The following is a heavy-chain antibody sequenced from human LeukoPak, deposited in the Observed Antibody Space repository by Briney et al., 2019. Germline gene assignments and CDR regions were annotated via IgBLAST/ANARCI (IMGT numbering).Heavy chain of an antibody. Sequence: SETLSLTCAVYGGSFSGYYWSWIREPPGKGLEWIGEINHSGSTNYNPSLKSRVTISVDTSKNQFSLKLSSVTAADTAVYYCARGPGYSYGQGLLDYWGQGTLVTVSS. V-gene: IGHV4-34*01. J-gene: IGHJ4*02. CDR1: GGSFSGYY. CDR2: INHSGST. D-gene: IGHD5-18*01. CDR3: ARGPGYSYGQGLLDY.